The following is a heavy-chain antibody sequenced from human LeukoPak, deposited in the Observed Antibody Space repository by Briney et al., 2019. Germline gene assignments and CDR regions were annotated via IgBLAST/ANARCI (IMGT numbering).Heavy chain of an antibody. D-gene: IGHD5-12*01. Sequence: GGSLRLSCAASGFTFSSYAMHWVRQAPGKGLEWVAVISYDGSNKYYADSVKGRFTISRDNSKNTLYLQMNSLRAEDTAVYYCARALKVATITSHWFDPWGQGTLVTVSS. J-gene: IGHJ5*02. CDR2: ISYDGSNK. CDR1: GFTFSSYA. CDR3: ARALKVATITSHWFDP. V-gene: IGHV3-30-3*01.